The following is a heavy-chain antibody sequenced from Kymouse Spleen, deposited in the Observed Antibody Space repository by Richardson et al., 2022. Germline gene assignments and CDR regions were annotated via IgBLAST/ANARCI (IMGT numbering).Heavy chain of an antibody. CDR2: INHSGST. CDR1: GGSFSGYY. CDR3: ARGITMVRGAPFDY. Sequence: QVQLQQWGAGLLKPSETLSLTCAVYGGSFSGYYWSWIRQPPGKGLEWIGEINHSGSTNYNPSLKSRVTISVDTSKNQFSLKLSSVTAADTAVYYCARGITMVRGAPFDYWGQGTLVTVSS. D-gene: IGHD3-10*01. J-gene: IGHJ4*02. V-gene: IGHV4-34*01.